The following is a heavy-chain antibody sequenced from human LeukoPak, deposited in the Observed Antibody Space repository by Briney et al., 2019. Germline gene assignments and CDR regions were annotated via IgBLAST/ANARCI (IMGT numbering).Heavy chain of an antibody. J-gene: IGHJ4*02. CDR2: FDTEDGET. CDR3: ATDPGGDTVTFDY. CDR1: GYSLTELS. V-gene: IGHV1-24*01. Sequence: ASVKVSCKVSGYSLTELSMHWVRQAPGKGLEWMGGFDTEDGETIYAQKFQGRVTMTEDTSTDTAYMELSSLRPEDTAVYYCATDPGGDTVTFDYGGQGTLVTVSS. D-gene: IGHD4-17*01.